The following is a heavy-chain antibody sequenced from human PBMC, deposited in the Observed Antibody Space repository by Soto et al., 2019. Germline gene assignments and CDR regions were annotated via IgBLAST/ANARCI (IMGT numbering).Heavy chain of an antibody. CDR3: ARAPGEDSSGHLYGKDV. J-gene: IGHJ6*02. CDR2: IYYSGST. CDR1: GGSISSGGYY. Sequence: LSLTCTVSGGSISSGGYYWSWIRQHPGKGLEWIGYIYYSGSTYYNPSLKSRVTISVDTSKNQFSLKLSSVTAADTAVYYCARAPGEDSSGHLYGKDVWGQGTTVTVSS. V-gene: IGHV4-31*03. D-gene: IGHD3-22*01.